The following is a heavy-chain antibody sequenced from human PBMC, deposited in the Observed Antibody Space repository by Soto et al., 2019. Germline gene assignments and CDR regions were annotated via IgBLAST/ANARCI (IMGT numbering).Heavy chain of an antibody. V-gene: IGHV3-30*18. J-gene: IGHJ6*02. Sequence: QVQLVESGGGVVQPGRSLRLSCAASGFTFXXYGMHWVRQAPGKGLEWVAVISYDGSNKYYADSVKGRFTISRDNSKNTLYLQMNSLRAEDTAVYYCAKGPAXXXXXXXXXXXXGMDVWGQGTTVTVSS. CDR3: AKGPAXXXXXXXXXXXXGMDV. CDR2: ISYDGSNK. CDR1: GFTFXXYG.